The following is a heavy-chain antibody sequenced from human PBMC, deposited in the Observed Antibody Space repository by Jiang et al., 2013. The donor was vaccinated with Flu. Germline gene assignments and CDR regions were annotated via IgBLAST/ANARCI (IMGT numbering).Heavy chain of an antibody. V-gene: IGHV7-4-1*02. J-gene: IGHJ5*02. CDR1: GYTFTSYA. CDR2: INTNTGNP. D-gene: IGHD3-3*01. Sequence: PGASVKVSCKASGYTFTSYAMNWVRQAPGQGLEWMGWINTNTGNPTYAQGFTGRFVFSLDTSVSTAYLQISSLKAEDTAVYYCARDSNFALYDFWSGYSNWFDPWGQGTLVTVSS. CDR3: ARDSNFALYDFWSGYSNWFDP.